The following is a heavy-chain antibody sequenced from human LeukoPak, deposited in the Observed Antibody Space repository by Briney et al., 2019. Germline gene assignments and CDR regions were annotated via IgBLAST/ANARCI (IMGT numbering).Heavy chain of an antibody. CDR1: GFPFDDYA. V-gene: IGHV3-9*01. J-gene: IGHJ4*02. CDR2: ISWNSGSI. CDR3: AKDIRPWGSGWYNFDY. Sequence: GGSLRLSCAASGFPFDDYAMHWVRQAPGKGLEWVSGISWNSGSIGYADSVKGRFTISRNNAKNSLYLQMNSLRAEDTALYYCAKDIRPWGSGWYNFDYWGQGTLVTVSS. D-gene: IGHD6-19*01.